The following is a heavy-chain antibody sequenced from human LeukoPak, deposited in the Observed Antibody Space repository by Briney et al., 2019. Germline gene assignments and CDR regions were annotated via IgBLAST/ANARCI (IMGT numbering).Heavy chain of an antibody. CDR2: IYTSGST. CDR3: ARGTQRSSWYQISGDWFDP. Sequence: ASETLSLTCTVSGGSISSYYWSWIRQPAGKGLEWIGRIYTSGSTNYNPSLKSRVTMSVDTSKNQFSLKLSSVTAADTAVYYCARGTQRSSWYQISGDWFDPWGQGTLVTVSS. CDR1: GGSISSYY. J-gene: IGHJ5*02. V-gene: IGHV4-4*07. D-gene: IGHD6-13*01.